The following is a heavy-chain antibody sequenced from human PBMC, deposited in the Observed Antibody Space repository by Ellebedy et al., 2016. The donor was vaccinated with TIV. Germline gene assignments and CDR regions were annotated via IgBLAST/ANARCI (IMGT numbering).Heavy chain of an antibody. D-gene: IGHD6-19*01. CDR1: GFTFSSYA. CDR2: ISGSGGST. CDR3: ARDGRAYSSGWYIDY. V-gene: IGHV3-23*01. Sequence: GESLKISCAASGFTFSSYAMSWVRQAPGKGLEWVSAISGSGGSTYYADSVKGRFTISRDNSKNTLYLQMNSLRAEDTAVYYCARDGRAYSSGWYIDYWGQGTLVTVSS. J-gene: IGHJ4*02.